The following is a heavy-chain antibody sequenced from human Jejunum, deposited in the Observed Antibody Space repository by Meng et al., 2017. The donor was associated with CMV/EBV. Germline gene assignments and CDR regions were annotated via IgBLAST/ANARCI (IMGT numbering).Heavy chain of an antibody. CDR2: INVNTGVT. V-gene: IGHV1-2*06. D-gene: IGHD3-16*01. CDR3: ARDRGAWFFDL. CDR1: GYNFRAYY. J-gene: IGHJ2*01. Sequence: SCRASGYNFRAYYMHWVRQAPGQGLEWVGRINVNTGVTNYAQKFLGRGTMTADASNDTVFMEVERLTSDDTAVYLCARDRGAWFFDLWGRGTLVTVSS.